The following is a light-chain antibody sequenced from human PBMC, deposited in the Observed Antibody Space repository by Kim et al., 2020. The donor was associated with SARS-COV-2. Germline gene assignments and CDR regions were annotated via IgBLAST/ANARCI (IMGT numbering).Light chain of an antibody. V-gene: IGLV1-44*01. CDR3: AAWDDSLNGYV. CDR1: TANIGRNT. J-gene: IGLJ1*01. Sequence: GQSCRICFSVRTANIGRNTVTWDPPLPGTAPKLLIYSNKQRPSGVPGRFSGSKSGTSASLAIRGLQSEDEADYYCAAWDDSLNGYVFGTGTKVTVL. CDR2: SNK.